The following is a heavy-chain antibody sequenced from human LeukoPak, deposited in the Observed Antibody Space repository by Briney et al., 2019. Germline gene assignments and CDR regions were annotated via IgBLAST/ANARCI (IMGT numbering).Heavy chain of an antibody. V-gene: IGHV4-59*08. CDR3: ARHGGLVRGFSDAFDI. Sequence: SETLSLTCTVSGGSASSYYWSWIRQPPGKGLEWIGYIYYSGSTNHNPSLEGRVTISLDTPKNQFSLKLSSVTAADTAVYHCARHGGLVRGFSDAFDIWGQGTTVTVSS. D-gene: IGHD3-10*01. J-gene: IGHJ3*02. CDR1: GGSASSYY. CDR2: IYYSGST.